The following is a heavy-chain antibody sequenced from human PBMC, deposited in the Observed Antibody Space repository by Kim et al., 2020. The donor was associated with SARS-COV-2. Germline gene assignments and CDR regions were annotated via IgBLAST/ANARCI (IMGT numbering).Heavy chain of an antibody. CDR2: IYHSGGA. CDR1: DVSISSNW. V-gene: IGHV4-4*02. Sequence: SETLSLTCAVSDVSISSNWLTWVRQPPGKGLEWVGEIYHSGGANYNPSFKSRVTTSVNKPNNQFSFKLRTVTAADTTVYYFSRLDSDWGNYFWFNPRGPG. D-gene: IGHD3-16*01. CDR3: SRLDSDWGNYFWFNP. J-gene: IGHJ5*02.